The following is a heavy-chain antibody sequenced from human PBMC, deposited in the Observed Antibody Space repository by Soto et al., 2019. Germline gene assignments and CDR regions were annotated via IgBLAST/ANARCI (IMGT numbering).Heavy chain of an antibody. D-gene: IGHD2-21*01. CDR1: GGTFSSYA. Sequence: SVKVSCKSSGGTFSSYAISWVRQAPGQGLEWMGGIIPIFGTANYAQKFQGRVTITADESTSTAYMELSSLRSEDTAVYYCARGRLFLGSFDYWGQGTLVTVSS. CDR2: IIPIFGTA. CDR3: ARGRLFLGSFDY. V-gene: IGHV1-69*13. J-gene: IGHJ4*02.